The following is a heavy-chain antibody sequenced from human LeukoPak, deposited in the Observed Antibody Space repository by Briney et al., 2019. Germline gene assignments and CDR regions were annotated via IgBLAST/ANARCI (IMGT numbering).Heavy chain of an antibody. CDR3: ARGGDGYNFYNWLDP. CDR1: GDSVFSKSAV. CDR2: TYHRSKWYN. V-gene: IGHV6-1*01. Sequence: SQTLSLTCAISGDSVFSKSAVWNWIRQSPSRVLEWLGRTYHRSKWYNEYAVSVKSRITINPDTSKSQFSLQLSSVTPEDTAVYYCARGGDGYNFYNWLDPWGQGTLVTVSS. D-gene: IGHD5-24*01. J-gene: IGHJ5*02.